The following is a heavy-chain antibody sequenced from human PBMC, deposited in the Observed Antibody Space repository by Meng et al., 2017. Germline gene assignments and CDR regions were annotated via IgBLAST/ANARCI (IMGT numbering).Heavy chain of an antibody. Sequence: ASVNVSCKGSGYTFTSYAMHWVRQAPGQRLEWMGWINAGNGNTKYSQEFQGRVTLTRDTSASTAYMELSSLRSEDTAVYSLARGRSPASPRQYYLDYRGQGTLVTVSS. CDR3: ARGRSPASPRQYYLDY. V-gene: IGHV1-3*01. D-gene: IGHD2-2*01. CDR2: INAGNGNT. J-gene: IGHJ4*02. CDR1: GYTFTSYA.